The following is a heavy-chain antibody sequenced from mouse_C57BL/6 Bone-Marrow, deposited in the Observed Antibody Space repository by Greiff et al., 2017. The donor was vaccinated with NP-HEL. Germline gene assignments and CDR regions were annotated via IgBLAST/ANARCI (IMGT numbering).Heavy chain of an antibody. D-gene: IGHD1-1*01. V-gene: IGHV1-82*01. CDR1: GYAFSSSW. Sequence: QVQLKQSGPELVKPGASVKISCKASGYAFSSSWMNWVKQRPGKGLEWIGRIYPGDGDTNYNGKFKGKATLTADKSSSTAYMQLSSLTSEDSAVYFCARGGITTGVDTGYYFDYWGQGTTLTVSS. J-gene: IGHJ2*01. CDR3: ARGGITTGVDTGYYFDY. CDR2: IYPGDGDT.